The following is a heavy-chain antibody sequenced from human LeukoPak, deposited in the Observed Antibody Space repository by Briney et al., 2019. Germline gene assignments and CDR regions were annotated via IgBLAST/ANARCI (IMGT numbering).Heavy chain of an antibody. CDR2: IYHSGST. V-gene: IGHV4-38-2*02. CDR1: GYSISSGYY. CDR3: ARDDMVRGIKYYYYGMDV. J-gene: IGHJ6*04. Sequence: SETLSLTCAVSGYSISSGYYWGWIRQPPGKGLEWIGNIYHSGSTYYNPSLKSRVTISVDTSKNQFSLKLGSVTAADTAVYYCARDDMVRGIKYYYYGMDVWGKGTTVTVSS. D-gene: IGHD3-10*01.